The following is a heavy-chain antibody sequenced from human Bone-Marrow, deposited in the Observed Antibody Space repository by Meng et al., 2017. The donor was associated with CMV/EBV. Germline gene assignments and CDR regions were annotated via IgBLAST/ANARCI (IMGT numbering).Heavy chain of an antibody. CDR3: ARDLWRYSGYDRGY. V-gene: IGHV4-4*02. CDR1: GGSISSSNW. J-gene: IGHJ4*02. D-gene: IGHD5-12*01. CDR2: IYHSGST. Sequence: GSLRLSCAVSGGSISSSNWWSWVRQPPGKGLEWIGEIYHSGSTNYNPSFRSRVTISVDKSKNQFSLKLSSVTAADTAVYYCARDLWRYSGYDRGYWGQGTLVTVSS.